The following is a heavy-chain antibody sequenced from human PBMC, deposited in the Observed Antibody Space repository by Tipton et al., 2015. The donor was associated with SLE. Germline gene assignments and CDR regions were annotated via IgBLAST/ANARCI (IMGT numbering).Heavy chain of an antibody. J-gene: IGHJ6*03. CDR1: GGSFSDYY. Sequence: TLSLTCAVYGGSFSDYYWSWIRQPPGKGLEWIGEINHSGSTNYNPSLKSRVTISLDTSKNQFSLKLTSVTAADTAVYYCARYYYYNYYMDVWGKGTTVTVSS. CDR2: INHSGST. V-gene: IGHV4-34*01. CDR3: ARYYYYNYYMDV.